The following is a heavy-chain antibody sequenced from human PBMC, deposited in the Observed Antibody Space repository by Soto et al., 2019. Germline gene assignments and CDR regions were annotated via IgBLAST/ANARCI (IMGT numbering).Heavy chain of an antibody. D-gene: IGHD7-27*01. CDR1: GFALSNYW. J-gene: IGHJ4*02. V-gene: IGHV3-7*05. CDR3: ATETSTWGC. Sequence: EVQLVASGGGLVQPGESLRLSCVASGFALSNYWINWVRQSPGKGLEWVANIKQDGSEKNYVDSVKGRFTISRDNARNSLYLQMNSLRAEDTAAYYCATETSTWGCWGQGTLVTVSS. CDR2: IKQDGSEK.